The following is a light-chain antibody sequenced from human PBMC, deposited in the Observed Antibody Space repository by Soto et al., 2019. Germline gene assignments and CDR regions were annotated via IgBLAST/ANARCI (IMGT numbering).Light chain of an antibody. V-gene: IGKV3-11*01. CDR1: QGIGLY. J-gene: IGKJ3*01. CDR3: QQRSNWPLT. Sequence: EIVLTQSPGTLSLSPGESATLSCRASQGIGLYLAWFQQKPGQAPRLLIYDASTRATGIPARFSGSGSGTDFTLTISSLEPEDFAVYYCQQRSNWPLTFGPGTKVEIK. CDR2: DAS.